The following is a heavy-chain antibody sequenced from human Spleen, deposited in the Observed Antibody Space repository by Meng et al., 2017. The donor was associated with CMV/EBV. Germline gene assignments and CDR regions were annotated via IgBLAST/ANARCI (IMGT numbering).Heavy chain of an antibody. Sequence: GESLKISCAASGFTVSSNYMSWVRQAPGKGLEWVSTISGSGGSTYYADSVKVRFTISRDNSQNTLYLQMNSLRAEDTAIYYCAKGGYGHYATVDYWGQGTLVTVSS. CDR2: ISGSGGST. CDR1: GFTVSSNY. J-gene: IGHJ4*02. D-gene: IGHD4-17*01. V-gene: IGHV3-23*01. CDR3: AKGGYGHYATVDY.